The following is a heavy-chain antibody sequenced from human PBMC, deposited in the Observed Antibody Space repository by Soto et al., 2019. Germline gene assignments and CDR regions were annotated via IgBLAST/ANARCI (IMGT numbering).Heavy chain of an antibody. J-gene: IGHJ5*02. Sequence: PGGSLRLSCASSVFTFISYGMHWVRQAPGKGLEWVAVISYDGSNKYYADSVKGRFTISRDNSKNTLYLQMNSLRSEDTAVYYCARDYDFWSGYYASGYDLVLGWFDPWGQGTLVTVSS. V-gene: IGHV3-30*03. CDR2: ISYDGSNK. CDR1: VFTFISYG. D-gene: IGHD3-3*01. CDR3: ARDYDFWSGYYASGYDLVLGWFDP.